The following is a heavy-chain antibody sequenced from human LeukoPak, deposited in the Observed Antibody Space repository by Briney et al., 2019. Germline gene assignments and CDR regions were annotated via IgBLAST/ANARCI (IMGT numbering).Heavy chain of an antibody. Sequence: GGSLRLSCAASGFTFSSYSMNWVRQAPGKGLEWVSSISSSSTYIYYADSVKGRFTISRDNSKNTLYLQMSSLRAEDTAVHYCARDVTRLNDGPVNYWGQGTLVTVSS. CDR3: ARDVTRLNDGPVNY. J-gene: IGHJ4*02. CDR1: GFTFSSYS. CDR2: ISSSSTYI. D-gene: IGHD1-1*01. V-gene: IGHV3-21*01.